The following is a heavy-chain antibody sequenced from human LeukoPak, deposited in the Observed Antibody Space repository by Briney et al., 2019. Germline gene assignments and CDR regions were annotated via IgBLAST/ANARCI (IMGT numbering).Heavy chain of an antibody. J-gene: IGHJ5*02. Sequence: PSETLSLTCAVYGGSFSGYYWSWIRQPPGKGLEWIGEINHSGSTNYNPFLKSRVTISVDTSKNQFSLKLSSVTAADTAVYYCAKVRYSSGWYWFDPWGQGTLVTVSS. CDR1: GGSFSGYY. CDR3: AKVRYSSGWYWFDP. CDR2: INHSGST. D-gene: IGHD6-19*01. V-gene: IGHV4-34*01.